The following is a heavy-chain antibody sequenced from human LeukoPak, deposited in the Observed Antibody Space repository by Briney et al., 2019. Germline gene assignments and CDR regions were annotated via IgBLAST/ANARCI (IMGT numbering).Heavy chain of an antibody. CDR1: GFTFDDYA. V-gene: IGHV3-9*01. D-gene: IGHD1-26*01. J-gene: IGHJ3*02. CDR3: ARDLPGIDAFDI. Sequence: PGGSLRLSCAASGFTFDDYAMHWVRQAPGKGLEWVSGISWNSGSMDYADSVKGRFTISRDNSKNTLYLQMNSLRAEDTAVYYCARDLPGIDAFDIWGQGTMVSVSS. CDR2: ISWNSGSM.